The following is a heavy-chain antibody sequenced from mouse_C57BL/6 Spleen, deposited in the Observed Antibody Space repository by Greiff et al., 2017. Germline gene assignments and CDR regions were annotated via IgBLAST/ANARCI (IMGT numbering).Heavy chain of an antibody. D-gene: IGHD2-4*01. Sequence: QVQLKESGAELVRPGASVTLSCKASGYTFTDYEMHWVKQTPVHGLEWIGAIDPVTGGTAYNQKFKGKAILTADKSSSTAYMELRSLTSEDSAVYYCTRDDYGYAMDYWGQGTSVTVSS. CDR3: TRDDYGYAMDY. CDR2: IDPVTGGT. J-gene: IGHJ4*01. CDR1: GYTFTDYE. V-gene: IGHV1-15*01.